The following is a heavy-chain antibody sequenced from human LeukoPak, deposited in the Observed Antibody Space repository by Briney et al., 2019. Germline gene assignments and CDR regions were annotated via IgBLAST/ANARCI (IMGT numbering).Heavy chain of an antibody. CDR2: IYYSGST. CDR1: GGSISSSSYY. D-gene: IGHD2-2*02. J-gene: IGHJ4*02. Sequence: SETLSLTCTVSGGSISSSSYYWGWIRQPPGKWLEWIGSIYYSGSTYYNPSLKSRVTISVDTSKNQFSLKLSSVTAADTAVYYCARQSAIPFDYWGQGTLVTVSS. V-gene: IGHV4-39*01. CDR3: ARQSAIPFDY.